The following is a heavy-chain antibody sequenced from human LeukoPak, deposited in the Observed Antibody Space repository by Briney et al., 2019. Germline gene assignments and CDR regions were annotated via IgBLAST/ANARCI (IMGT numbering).Heavy chain of an antibody. CDR2: IYTSGST. V-gene: IGHV4-61*02. J-gene: IGHJ4*02. CDR1: GGSISSGSYY. CDR3: ARDEYSGSYRFDY. Sequence: SQTLSLTCTVSGGSISSGSYYWSWIRQPAGKGLEWIGRIYTSGSTNYNPSLKSRVTISVDTSKIQFSLKLSSVTAADTAVYYCARDEYSGSYRFDYWGQGTLVTVSS. D-gene: IGHD1-26*01.